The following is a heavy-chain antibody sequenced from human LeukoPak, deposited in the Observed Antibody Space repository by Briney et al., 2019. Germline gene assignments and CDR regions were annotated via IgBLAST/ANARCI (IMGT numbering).Heavy chain of an antibody. CDR2: IKQDGSEK. Sequence: GGSLRLSCAASGFTFSSYEMNWVRQAPGKGLEWVANIKQDGSEKYYVDSVKGRFTISRDNAKNSLYLQMSSLRAEDTAVYYCARYYYDSSGYLRHYYYYYMDVWGKGTTVTVSS. D-gene: IGHD3-22*01. CDR3: ARYYYDSSGYLRHYYYYYMDV. V-gene: IGHV3-7*01. CDR1: GFTFSSYE. J-gene: IGHJ6*03.